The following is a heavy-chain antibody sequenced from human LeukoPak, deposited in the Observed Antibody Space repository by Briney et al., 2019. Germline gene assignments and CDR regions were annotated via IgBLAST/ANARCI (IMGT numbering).Heavy chain of an antibody. J-gene: IGHJ4*02. CDR3: ARSPATTVTTGYFDY. V-gene: IGHV3-33*01. D-gene: IGHD4-11*01. CDR2: IWYDGSNK. CDR1: GFTFSSYG. Sequence: PGGSLRLSCAASGFTFSSYGMHWVRQAPGKGLEWVAVIWYDGSNKYYADSVKGRFTISRDNSKNTLYLQMNSLRAEDTAVYYCARSPATTVTTGYFDYWGQGTLVTVSS.